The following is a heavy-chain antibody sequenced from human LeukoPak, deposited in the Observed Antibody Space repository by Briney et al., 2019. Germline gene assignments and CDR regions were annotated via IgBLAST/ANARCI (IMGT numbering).Heavy chain of an antibody. CDR2: ISYDGSNK. Sequence: GRSLRLSCAAFGFTFSSYAMHWVRQAPGKGLEWVAVISYDGSNKYYADSVKGRFTISRDNSKNTLYLQMNSLRAEDTAVYYCARDYDFWSGPDYWGQGTLVTVSS. V-gene: IGHV3-30*04. CDR1: GFTFSSYA. D-gene: IGHD3-3*01. CDR3: ARDYDFWSGPDY. J-gene: IGHJ4*02.